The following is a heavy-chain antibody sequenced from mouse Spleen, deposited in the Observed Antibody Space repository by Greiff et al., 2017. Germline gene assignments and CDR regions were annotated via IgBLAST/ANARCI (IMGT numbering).Heavy chain of an antibody. Sequence: EVQLVESGGGLVKPGGSLKLSCAASGFTFSDYGMHWVRQAPEKGLEWVAYISSGSSIIYYADTVKGRFTISRDNAKNTLFLQMTSLRSEDTAIYYCAGVYDYDVFAYWGQGTLVTVSA. V-gene: IGHV5-17*01. D-gene: IGHD2-4*01. CDR1: GFTFSDYG. J-gene: IGHJ3*01. CDR3: AGVYDYDVFAY. CDR2: ISSGSSII.